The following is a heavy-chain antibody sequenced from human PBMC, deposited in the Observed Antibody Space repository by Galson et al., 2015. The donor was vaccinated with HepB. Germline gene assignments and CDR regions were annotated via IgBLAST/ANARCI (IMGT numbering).Heavy chain of an antibody. CDR2: ISVYNGNT. J-gene: IGHJ4*02. CDR1: GYTFSNYG. V-gene: IGHV1-18*01. Sequence: SGAEVKKPGTSVKVSCKASGYTFSNYGISWVRQAPGQGLEWMGWISVYNGNTNYTQRFQGRVTMTTDTSTKTAYMEPRSLRSDDTAVYYCARARYSSSPPDYWGQGTLVTVSS. CDR3: ARARYSSSPPDY. D-gene: IGHD6-6*01.